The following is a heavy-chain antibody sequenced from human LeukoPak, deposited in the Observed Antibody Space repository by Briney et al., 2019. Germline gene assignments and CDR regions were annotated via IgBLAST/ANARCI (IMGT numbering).Heavy chain of an antibody. Sequence: GESLKISCHGSGYSFTNYWIGWVRQVPGKGLELMGTIYPGDSDTTYSPSFKGQVTISVDRSSGSAYLQWSSLKASDTAMYYCVRRTVGATPAFDYSGQGTLVTVS. J-gene: IGHJ4*02. CDR3: VRRTVGATPAFDY. D-gene: IGHD1-26*01. CDR2: IYPGDSDT. CDR1: GYSFTNYW. V-gene: IGHV5-51*01.